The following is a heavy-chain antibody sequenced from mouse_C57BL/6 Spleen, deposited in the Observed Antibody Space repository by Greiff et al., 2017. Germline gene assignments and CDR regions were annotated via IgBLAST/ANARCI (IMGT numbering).Heavy chain of an antibody. V-gene: IGHV6-3*01. CDR1: GFTFSNYW. J-gene: IGHJ4*01. Sequence: DVMLVESGGGLVQPGGSMKLSCVASGFTFSNYWMNWVRQSPEKGLEWVAQIRLKSDNYATHYAESVKGRFTISRDDSKSSVYLQMNNLRAEDTGIYYCTEYYDSCLHYYAMDYWGQGTAVTVSS. CDR3: TEYYDSCLHYYAMDY. D-gene: IGHD1-1*01. CDR2: IRLKSDNYAT.